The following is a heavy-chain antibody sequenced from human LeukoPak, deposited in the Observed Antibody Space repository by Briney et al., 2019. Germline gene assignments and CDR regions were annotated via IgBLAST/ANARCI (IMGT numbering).Heavy chain of an antibody. J-gene: IGHJ4*02. CDR1: GFTFSSYA. CDR2: ISDSGDIT. CDR3: SFPYYFDY. V-gene: IGHV3-23*01. Sequence: PGGSLRLSCAASGFTFSSYAMSWVRQAPGKGLEWVSAISDSGDITSYADSVKGRFTISRDNSKNTLYLQMSSLRAEDTAVYYCSFPYYFDYWGQGTLVTVSS.